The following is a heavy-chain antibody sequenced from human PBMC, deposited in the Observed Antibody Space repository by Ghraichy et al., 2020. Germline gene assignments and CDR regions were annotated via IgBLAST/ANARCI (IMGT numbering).Heavy chain of an antibody. D-gene: IGHD1-26*01. CDR3: ARGPVEGATGWFDP. V-gene: IGHV3-53*01. CDR1: GFTVSSNY. CDR2: IYSGGST. J-gene: IGHJ5*02. Sequence: GGSLRLSCAASGFTVSSNYMSWVRQAPGKGLEWVSVIYSGGSTYYADSVKGRFTISRDNSKNTLYLQMNSLRAEDTAVYYCARGPVEGATGWFDPWGQGTLVTVSS.